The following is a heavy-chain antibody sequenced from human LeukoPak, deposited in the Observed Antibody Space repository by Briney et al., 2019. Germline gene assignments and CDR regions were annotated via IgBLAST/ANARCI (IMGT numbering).Heavy chain of an antibody. CDR3: AKDAPVNIVVVPAANS. J-gene: IGHJ4*02. Sequence: GGSLRLSCAASGFTFSSYAMSWVRQAPGKGLEWVSAISGSGGSTYYADSVKGRVTISRDNSKSTLYLQMNSLRAEDTAVYYCAKDAPVNIVVVPAANSWGQGTLVTVSS. CDR2: ISGSGGST. V-gene: IGHV3-23*01. CDR1: GFTFSSYA. D-gene: IGHD2-2*01.